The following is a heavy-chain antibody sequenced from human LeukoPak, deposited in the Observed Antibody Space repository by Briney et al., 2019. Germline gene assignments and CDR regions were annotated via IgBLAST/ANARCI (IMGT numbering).Heavy chain of an antibody. CDR2: IIPIFGTA. J-gene: IGHJ4*02. CDR3: ARVGARSGYDVFLGY. D-gene: IGHD5-12*01. CDR1: GGTFISYA. V-gene: IGHV1-69*06. Sequence: GASVKVSCKASGGTFISYAISWVRQAPGQGLEWMGGIIPIFGTANYAQKLQGRVTITADKSTSTAYMELSSLRSEDTAVYYCARVGARSGYDVFLGYWGQGTLVTVSS.